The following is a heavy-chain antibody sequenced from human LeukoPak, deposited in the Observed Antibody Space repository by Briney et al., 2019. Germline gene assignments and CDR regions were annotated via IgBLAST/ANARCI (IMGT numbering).Heavy chain of an antibody. Sequence: PGGSLRLSCVASGFAFSTFAMNWVRQAPGKGLEWVSTVSGSDGSTYYADSVKGRFTISRDNSKNTLYLQMNSLRAEDTAVYYCANRLRYFDWLPTHDAFDIWGQGTMVTVSS. CDR1: GFAFSTFA. D-gene: IGHD3-9*01. J-gene: IGHJ3*02. V-gene: IGHV3-23*01. CDR3: ANRLRYFDWLPTHDAFDI. CDR2: VSGSDGST.